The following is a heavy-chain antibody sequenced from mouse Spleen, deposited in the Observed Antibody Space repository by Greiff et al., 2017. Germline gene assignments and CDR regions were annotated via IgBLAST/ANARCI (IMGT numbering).Heavy chain of an antibody. CDR1: GYTFTSYT. J-gene: IGHJ1*01. CDR2: INPSSGYT. Sequence: QVQLKESGAELARPGASVKMSCKASGYTFTSYTMHWVKQRPGQGLEWIGYINPSSGYTKYNQKFKDKATLTADKSSSTAYMQLSSLTSEDSAVYYCARREVATRYFDVWGAGTTVTVSS. V-gene: IGHV1-4*01. CDR3: ARREVATRYFDV. D-gene: IGHD1-1*01.